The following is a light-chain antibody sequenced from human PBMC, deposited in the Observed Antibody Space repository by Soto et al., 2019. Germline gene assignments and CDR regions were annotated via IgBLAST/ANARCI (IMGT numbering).Light chain of an antibody. J-gene: IGLJ3*02. CDR3: QVWHIGSYRV. Sequence: SYELTQPPSVSVAPGQTATISCGGNNVGSKVVHWYQQNPGQAPVLVVYDDTYRPSGIPERFSGSNSGNTATLTISRVEAGDEADYYCQVWHIGSYRVFGGGTKLTVL. CDR1: NVGSKV. CDR2: DDT. V-gene: IGLV3-21*02.